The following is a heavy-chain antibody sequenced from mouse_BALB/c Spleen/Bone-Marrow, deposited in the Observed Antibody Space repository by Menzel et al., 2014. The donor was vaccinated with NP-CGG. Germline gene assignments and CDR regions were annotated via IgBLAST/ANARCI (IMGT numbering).Heavy chain of an antibody. J-gene: IGHJ3*01. CDR1: GYSFTGYF. Sequence: VQLQQSGPELVKPGASVKISCKASGYSFTGYFMNWMKQSHGKSLEWIGRINPYNGDSFYNQKFKGKATLTVDKSSSTAHMELLSLTSEDSAVYYCGRGNYDYDSWFGYWGQGTLVTVSA. CDR2: INPYNGDS. V-gene: IGHV1-37*01. D-gene: IGHD2-4*01. CDR3: GRGNYDYDSWFGY.